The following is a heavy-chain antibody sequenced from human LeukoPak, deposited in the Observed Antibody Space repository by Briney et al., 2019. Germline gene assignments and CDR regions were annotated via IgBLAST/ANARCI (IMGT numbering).Heavy chain of an antibody. CDR3: VRDTDQFSSSTGLGY. V-gene: IGHV3-30-3*01. CDR1: GFTFSRYN. CDR2: ISYDGSDT. Sequence: GGSLRLSCVGSGFTFSRYNMHWVRQAPGKGLEWLALISYDGSDTYYAASVKGRFTISRDNSKNTLFLQMNGLKIEDTAVYYCVRDTDQFSSSTGLGYWGQGTLVPVSS. J-gene: IGHJ4*02. D-gene: IGHD6-6*01.